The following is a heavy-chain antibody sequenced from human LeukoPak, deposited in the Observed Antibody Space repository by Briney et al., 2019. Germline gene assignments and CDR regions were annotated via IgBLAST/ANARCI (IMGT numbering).Heavy chain of an antibody. CDR3: ARDIVVVPARYYYYGMDV. CDR1: GFTFSSYS. CDR2: ISSSSSYI. D-gene: IGHD2-2*01. Sequence: PGGSLRLSCAASGFTFSSYSMNWVRQAPGKGLEWVSSISSSSSYIYYADSVKGRFTISRDNAKNSLYLQMNSLRAEDTAVYYCARDIVVVPARYYYYGMDVWGQGTTVTVSS. V-gene: IGHV3-21*01. J-gene: IGHJ6*02.